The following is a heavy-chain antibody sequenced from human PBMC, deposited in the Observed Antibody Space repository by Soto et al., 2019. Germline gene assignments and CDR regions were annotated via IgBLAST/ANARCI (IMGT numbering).Heavy chain of an antibody. D-gene: IGHD5-12*01. V-gene: IGHV3-33*08. CDR2: IWYDGSNK. CDR3: ARDGDIQGGPPPKNYAMDV. Sequence: QVRLVESGGGVVQPGRSLRLSCSASGFTFSNFGFHWVRQAPGKGLEWVALIWYDGSNKYYAESLKGRVSISRDNSKNTLYLEMKSLRFEDTAVYYCARDGDIQGGPPPKNYAMDVWGQGTTVTVSS. J-gene: IGHJ6*02. CDR1: GFTFSNFG.